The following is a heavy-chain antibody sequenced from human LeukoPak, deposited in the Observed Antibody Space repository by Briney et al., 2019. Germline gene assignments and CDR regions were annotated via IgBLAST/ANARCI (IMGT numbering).Heavy chain of an antibody. Sequence: PGGSLRLSCVASGLTFSNFWLTWVRQAPGKGLEWVATINQDGGEKYYVDSVKGRFIISRDNARNSLYLQMGSLKAEETAVYSCVRGHLWLENWGRGTLVTVSS. CDR3: VRGHLWLEN. D-gene: IGHD3-3*02. CDR2: INQDGGEK. V-gene: IGHV3-7*03. CDR1: GLTFSNFW. J-gene: IGHJ4*02.